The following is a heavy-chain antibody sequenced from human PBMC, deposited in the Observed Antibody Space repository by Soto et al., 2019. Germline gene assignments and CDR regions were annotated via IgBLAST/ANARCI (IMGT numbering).Heavy chain of an antibody. Sequence: GGSLRLSCAASGFTFSSYSMNWVRQAPGKGLEWVSYISSSSSTIYYADSVKGRFTISRDNAKNSLYLQMNSLRDEDTAVYYCARPIAARTFYYYGMDVWGQGTTVTVSS. CDR3: ARPIAARTFYYYGMDV. CDR2: ISSSSSTI. D-gene: IGHD6-6*01. J-gene: IGHJ6*02. CDR1: GFTFSSYS. V-gene: IGHV3-48*02.